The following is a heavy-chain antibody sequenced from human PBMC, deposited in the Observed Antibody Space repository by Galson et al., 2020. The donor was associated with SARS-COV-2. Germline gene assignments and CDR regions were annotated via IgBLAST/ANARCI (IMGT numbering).Heavy chain of an antibody. V-gene: IGHV6-1*01. CDR3: ARERGSFGGFDY. CDR1: GDSLSRNTAA. CDR2: TYYRSKWYN. J-gene: IGHJ4*02. Sequence: SQTLSLTCVISGDSLSRNTAAWNWIRQSPSRGLEWLGRTYYRSKWYNDYTVSLKSRIIINSDTSKNQISLQLKAVTPEDTAVYYCARERGSFGGFDYWGQGTLVTVSS. D-gene: IGHD1-26*01.